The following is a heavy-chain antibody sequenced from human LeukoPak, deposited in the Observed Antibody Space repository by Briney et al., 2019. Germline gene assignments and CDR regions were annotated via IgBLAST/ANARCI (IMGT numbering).Heavy chain of an antibody. CDR3: ARHKSSGTYPLDY. J-gene: IGHJ4*02. Sequence: SETLSLTCTVSGGSISSGGYYWSWIRQHPGKGLEWIGYIYYSGSTYYNPSLKSRVTISVDTSKNQFSLKLSSVTAADTAVYYCARHKSSGTYPLDYWGQGTLVTVSS. D-gene: IGHD1-26*01. CDR2: IYYSGST. CDR1: GGSISSGGYY. V-gene: IGHV4-31*03.